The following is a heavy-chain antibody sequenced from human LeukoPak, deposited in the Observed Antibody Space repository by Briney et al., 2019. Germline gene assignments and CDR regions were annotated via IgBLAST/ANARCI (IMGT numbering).Heavy chain of an antibody. J-gene: IGHJ4*02. V-gene: IGHV3-7*01. Sequence: PGGSLRLSCAASGFSFSSYWMSWVRQAPGKGPEWVANIKQDESEKFYVDSVKGRFTISRDNAKNSLYLQMNSLRAEDTAVYYCARDVVGALDYWGQGTLVTVSS. D-gene: IGHD3-16*01. CDR2: IKQDESEK. CDR1: GFSFSSYW. CDR3: ARDVVGALDY.